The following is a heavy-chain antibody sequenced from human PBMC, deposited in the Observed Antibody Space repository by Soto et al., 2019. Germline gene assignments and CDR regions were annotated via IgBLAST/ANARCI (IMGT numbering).Heavy chain of an antibody. CDR1: GYTFTSYA. CDR2: INAGNGNT. J-gene: IGHJ3*02. CDR3: ARFNLRMVRGRGAFDI. D-gene: IGHD3-10*01. V-gene: IGHV1-3*01. Sequence: GASVKVSCKASGYTFTSYAMHWVRQAPGQRLEWMGWINAGNGNTKYSQKFQGRVTITRDTSASTAYMELSSLRSEDTAVYYCARFNLRMVRGRGAFDIWGQGTMVTVSS.